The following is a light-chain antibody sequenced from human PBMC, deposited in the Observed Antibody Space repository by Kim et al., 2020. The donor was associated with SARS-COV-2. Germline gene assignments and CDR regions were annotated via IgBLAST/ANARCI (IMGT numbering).Light chain of an antibody. V-gene: IGKV3-15*01. CDR3: HQYNNRPLT. J-gene: IGKJ3*01. CDR1: QSVSTN. Sequence: VSPGERATLSCRASQSVSTNLAWYQQKPGQAPRLLIYFASTRATGSPARFSGGGSGTEFTLTITSLQSEDFALYYCHQYNNRPLTFGPGTKVDIK. CDR2: FAS.